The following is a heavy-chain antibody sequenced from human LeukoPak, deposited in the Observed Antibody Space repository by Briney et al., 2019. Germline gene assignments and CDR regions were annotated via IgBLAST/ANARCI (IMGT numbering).Heavy chain of an antibody. D-gene: IGHD6-13*01. J-gene: IGHJ6*02. CDR3: ASYRYSSSWYDYYYGMDV. V-gene: IGHV1-46*01. Sequence: ASVKVSCKASGYTFTSYYMHWVRQAPGQGLEWMGIINPSGGSTSYAQKFQGRVTMTRDTSTSTVYMELSSLGSEDTAVYYCASYRYSSSWYDYYYGMDVWGQGTTVTVSS. CDR2: INPSGGST. CDR1: GYTFTSYY.